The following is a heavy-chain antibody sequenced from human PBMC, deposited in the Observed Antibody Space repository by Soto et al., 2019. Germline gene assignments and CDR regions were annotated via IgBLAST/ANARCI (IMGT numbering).Heavy chain of an antibody. V-gene: IGHV3-53*01. CDR2: IYSGGST. J-gene: IGHJ6*02. CDR3: ARYYDSSGYYPGSMDV. D-gene: IGHD3-22*01. Sequence: PGGSLRLSCAASGFTVSSNYTNWVRQAPGKGLEWVSVIYSGGSTYYADSVKGRFTIPRDNSKNTLYLQMNSLRAEDTAVYYCARYYDSSGYYPGSMDVWGQGTTVTVSS. CDR1: GFTVSSNY.